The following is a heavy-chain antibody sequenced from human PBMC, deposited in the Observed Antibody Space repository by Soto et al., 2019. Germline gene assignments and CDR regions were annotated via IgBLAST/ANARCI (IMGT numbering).Heavy chain of an antibody. V-gene: IGHV3-23*01. CDR3: AREAAAFDILTGYYHY. J-gene: IGHJ4*02. Sequence: GGSLRLSCAASGFTFSSYGMTWVRQAPGKGLEWVSAVGDSGDSPHYADAVKGRFTISRDNSKNTLYLQMNSLRAEDTAIYYCAREAAAFDILTGYYHYWGQGTLVTVSS. CDR1: GFTFSSYG. D-gene: IGHD3-9*01. CDR2: VGDSGDSP.